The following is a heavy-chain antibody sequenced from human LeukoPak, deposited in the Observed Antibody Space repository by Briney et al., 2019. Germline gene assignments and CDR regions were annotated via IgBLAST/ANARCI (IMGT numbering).Heavy chain of an antibody. CDR2: FFQRGSA. Sequence: SETLSLTCTVSGGSISNYFRNWIRQPPGKGPEWIGYFFQRGSAKSNPSPKSRVTLSPDTPKNQISPQLKSVTAPDTPLYFIARAGGYSGYGSFDYWGRGILVPVSS. V-gene: IGHV4-59*08. CDR1: GGSISNYF. D-gene: IGHD5-12*01. J-gene: IGHJ4*02. CDR3: ARAGGYSGYGSFDY.